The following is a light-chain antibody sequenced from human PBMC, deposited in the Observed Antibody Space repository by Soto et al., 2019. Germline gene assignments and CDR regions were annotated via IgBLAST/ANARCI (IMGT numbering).Light chain of an antibody. CDR3: SSYTSRITVV. J-gene: IGLJ1*01. CDR1: SSNIGAGFD. Sequence: QSVLTQPPSVSGAPGQRVTISCTGSSSNIGAGFDVHWYQQLPGTAPKLLIYGNSNRPSGVPDRLSGSKSGTSASLAITGLQAEDEADYYCSSYTSRITVVFGTGTKLTVL. CDR2: GNS. V-gene: IGLV1-40*01.